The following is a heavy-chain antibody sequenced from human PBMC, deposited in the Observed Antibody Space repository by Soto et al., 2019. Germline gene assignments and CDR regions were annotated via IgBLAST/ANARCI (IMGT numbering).Heavy chain of an antibody. Sequence: EVQLVESGGGLVKPGGSLTLSCAASGFNFRSYIMSWVRQAPGKGLEWGSSISSDSNYMKYADSVKGRFTISRDDARTSLSLQMNSLRAEDTAEYYCARLYGCRSRGWLAYFFDYWGQGDLVTVSS. J-gene: IGHJ4*02. V-gene: IGHV3-21*01. D-gene: IGHD6-19*01. CDR1: GFNFRSYI. CDR2: ISSDSNYM. CDR3: ARLYGCRSRGWLAYFFDY.